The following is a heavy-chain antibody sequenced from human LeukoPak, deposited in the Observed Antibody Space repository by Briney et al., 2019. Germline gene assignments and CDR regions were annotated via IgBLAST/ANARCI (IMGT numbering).Heavy chain of an antibody. V-gene: IGHV3-21*01. J-gene: IGHJ3*02. Sequence: PGGSLRLSCAASGFTFSSYSINWVRQAPGKGLEWVSSISSSSSYIYYADSAKGRFTISRDNAKNSLYLQMNSLRAEDTAVYYCARDVVDTAMVPDAFDIWGQVTMVTVSS. CDR3: ARDVVDTAMVPDAFDI. CDR1: GFTFSSYS. D-gene: IGHD5-18*01. CDR2: ISSSSSYI.